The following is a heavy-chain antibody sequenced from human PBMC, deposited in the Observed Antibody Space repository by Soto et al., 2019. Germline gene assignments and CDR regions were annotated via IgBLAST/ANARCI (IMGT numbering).Heavy chain of an antibody. CDR1: GYTLTELS. J-gene: IGHJ5*02. V-gene: IGHV1-24*01. Sequence: ASVKVSCKVSGYTLTELSMHWVRQAPGKGLEWMGGFGPEDGETIYAQKFQGRVTMTEDTSTDTAYMELSSLRSEDTAVYYCATASSSSPDNWFDPWGQGTLVTVSS. D-gene: IGHD6-6*01. CDR2: FGPEDGET. CDR3: ATASSSSPDNWFDP.